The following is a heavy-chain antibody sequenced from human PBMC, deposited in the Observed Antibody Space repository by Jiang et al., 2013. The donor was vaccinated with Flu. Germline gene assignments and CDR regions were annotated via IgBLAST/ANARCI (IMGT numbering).Heavy chain of an antibody. CDR2: IYHSGST. CDR3: ASLPRDYVDY. CDR1: GYSISSGYY. J-gene: IGHJ4*02. Sequence: TLSLTCAVSGYSISSGYYWGWIRQPHGKGLEWIGSIYHSGSTYYNPSLKSRVTISVDTSKNQFSLKLSSVTAADTAVYYCASLPRDYVDYWGQGTLVTVSS. V-gene: IGHV4-38-2*01.